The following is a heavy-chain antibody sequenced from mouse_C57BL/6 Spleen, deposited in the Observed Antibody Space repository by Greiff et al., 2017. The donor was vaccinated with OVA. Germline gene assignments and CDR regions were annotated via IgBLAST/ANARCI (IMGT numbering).Heavy chain of an antibody. CDR1: GYTFTDYY. D-gene: IGHD3-3*01. V-gene: IGHV1-76*01. J-gene: IGHJ2*01. CDR3: ARGGLDY. Sequence: QVQLKESGAELVRPGASVKLSCKASGYTFTDYYINWVKQRPGQGLEWIARIYPGSGNTYYNEKFKGKATLTAEKSSSTAYMQLSSLTSEDSAVYFCARGGLDYWCQGTTLTVSS. CDR2: IYPGSGNT.